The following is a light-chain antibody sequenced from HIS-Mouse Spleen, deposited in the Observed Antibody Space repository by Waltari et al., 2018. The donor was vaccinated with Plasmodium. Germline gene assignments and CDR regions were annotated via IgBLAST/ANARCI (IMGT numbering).Light chain of an antibody. V-gene: IGLV1-47*01. CDR3: AAWDDSLSGRV. Sequence: QSVLTQPPSASGTPGQRVTISCSGSSSNIGSNYVYWYQQLPGTAPKLLIYRNNRRPAGVPDRFSGSKSGTSGSLAISGLRSEDEADYYCAAWDDSLSGRVFGGGTKLTVL. CDR1: SSNIGSNY. J-gene: IGLJ3*02. CDR2: RNN.